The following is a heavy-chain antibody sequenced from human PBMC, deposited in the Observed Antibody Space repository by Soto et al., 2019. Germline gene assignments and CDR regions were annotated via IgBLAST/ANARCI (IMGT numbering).Heavy chain of an antibody. CDR1: GFTFSGSA. CDR3: TRPLTTTPTYYYSGMDF. V-gene: IGHV3-73*01. J-gene: IGHJ6*02. D-gene: IGHD4-17*01. CDR2: IRSKANSYAT. Sequence: EVQLVESGGGLVQPGGSLKLSCAASGFTFSGSAMHWVRQASGKGLEWVGRIRSKANSYATAYAASVKGRFTISRDDSKNTEYLQMNSLKTEDTVVYYCTRPLTTTPTYYYSGMDFWGQGTTVTVSS.